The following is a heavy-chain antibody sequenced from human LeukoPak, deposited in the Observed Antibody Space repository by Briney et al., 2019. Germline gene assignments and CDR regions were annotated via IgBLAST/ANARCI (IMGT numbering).Heavy chain of an antibody. V-gene: IGHV3-30*02. CDR2: IRYDGSNK. J-gene: IGHJ4*02. D-gene: IGHD3-22*01. CDR3: AKGVPLYDSSGYPDY. CDR1: GFTFSSYG. Sequence: GGSLRLSCAASGFTFSSYGMHWVRQAPGKGLEWVAFIRYDGSNKYYADSVKGRFTISRDNSKNTLYLQMNSLRAEDTAVYYCAKGVPLYDSSGYPDYWGQGTLVTVSS.